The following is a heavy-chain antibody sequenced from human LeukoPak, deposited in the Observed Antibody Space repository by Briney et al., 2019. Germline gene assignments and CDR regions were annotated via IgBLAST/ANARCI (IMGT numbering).Heavy chain of an antibody. J-gene: IGHJ6*02. CDR2: IYYSGST. Sequence: SETLSLTCTVSGGSISSYYWSWIRQPPGKGLEWIGYIYYSGSTNYNPSLKSRVTTSVDTSKNQFSLKLSSVTAADTAVYYCARSLYGSGSYPTYYYYYGMDVWGQGTTVTVSS. D-gene: IGHD3-10*01. CDR1: GGSISSYY. V-gene: IGHV4-59*01. CDR3: ARSLYGSGSYPTYYYYYGMDV.